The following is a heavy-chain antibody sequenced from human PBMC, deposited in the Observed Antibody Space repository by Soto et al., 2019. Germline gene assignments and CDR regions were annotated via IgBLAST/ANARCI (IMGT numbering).Heavy chain of an antibody. J-gene: IGHJ4*02. CDR2: INGDGIST. Sequence: EVQLVESGGDLVQPGGSLRLSCAASGFTFSSYWMHWVRQDPEKGLVWVSRINGDGISTSYADSVKGRFTISRDNAKDTLYLHMNSLGAEDTAVYYCARISQGTYCRGGNCYSDYWDQGTLVTVSS. D-gene: IGHD2-15*01. V-gene: IGHV3-74*01. CDR1: GFTFSSYW. CDR3: ARISQGTYCRGGNCYSDY.